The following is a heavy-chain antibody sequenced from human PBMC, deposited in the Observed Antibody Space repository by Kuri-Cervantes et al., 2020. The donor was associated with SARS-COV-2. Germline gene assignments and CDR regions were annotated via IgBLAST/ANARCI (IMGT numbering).Heavy chain of an antibody. CDR1: GVSVSGGTYY. CDR2: LDTSGST. D-gene: IGHD4-11*01. V-gene: IGHV4-61*09. CDR3: ARASRLHIYVFDI. Sequence: LRLSCAVSGVSVSGGTYYWSWIRQPAGKGLEWIVHLDTSGSTFYNSSLQSRVTISLDTSTNQFSQKLSSLTAADTAVYYCARASRLHIYVFDIWGQGTLVTVSS. J-gene: IGHJ4*02.